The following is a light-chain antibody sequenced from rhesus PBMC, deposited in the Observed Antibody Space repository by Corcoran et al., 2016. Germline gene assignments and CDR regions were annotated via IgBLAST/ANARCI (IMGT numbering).Light chain of an antibody. CDR2: KPS. V-gene: IGKV1-74*01. Sequence: DIQMTQSPSSLSASVGDRVTITCRPSEDVNDYSNWYQQLPGKPPKPLIYKPSPLQSGVPSRFRGSGSGTDYTFTITSLQSEDVATYYCQHNYGSPISFGGGTKVEI. CDR1: EDVNDY. CDR3: QHNYGSPIS. J-gene: IGKJ4*01.